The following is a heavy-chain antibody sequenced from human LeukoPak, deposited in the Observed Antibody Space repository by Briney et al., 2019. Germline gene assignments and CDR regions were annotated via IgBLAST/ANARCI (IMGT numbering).Heavy chain of an antibody. V-gene: IGHV1-69*02. CDR3: ARFSGYDYWAFDY. J-gene: IGHJ4*02. D-gene: IGHD5-12*01. CDR1: GGTFSSYT. CDR2: IIPILGIA. Sequence: SVKVSCKASGGTFSSYTISWVRQAPGQGLEWMGRIIPILGIATYAQKFQGRVTITADKSTSTAYMELSSLRSEDTAVYYCARFSGYDYWAFDYWGQGTLVTVSS.